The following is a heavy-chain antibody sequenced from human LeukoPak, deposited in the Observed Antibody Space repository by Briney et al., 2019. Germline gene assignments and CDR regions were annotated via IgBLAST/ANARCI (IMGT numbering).Heavy chain of an antibody. Sequence: SETLSLTCTVSGGSIRNYYWSWIRQPPGKGLEWIGYILYSGTTNYNPSLKSRVTISVDTSKNQFSLKLSSVTAADTAFYYGTRHPPRDSSGSDAFDIWGQGTVVTVSS. D-gene: IGHD6-19*01. V-gene: IGHV4-59*08. CDR2: ILYSGTT. J-gene: IGHJ3*02. CDR3: TRHPPRDSSGSDAFDI. CDR1: GGSIRNYY.